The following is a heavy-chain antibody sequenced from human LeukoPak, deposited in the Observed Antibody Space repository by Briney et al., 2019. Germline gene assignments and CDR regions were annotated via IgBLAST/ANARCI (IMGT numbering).Heavy chain of an antibody. V-gene: IGHV3-74*01. CDR1: RFSFSNYW. J-gene: IGHJ4*02. CDR2: VESDGSNP. CDR3: ARDIVSGSGSLDY. Sequence: PGGSLRLSCAASRFSFSNYWMHWVRQAPGKGLXXXSRVESDGSNPSYADSVKGRFTISRDNAENMLYLQMNTLGAEDTAVYYCARDIVSGSGSLDYWGQGTLVTVSS. D-gene: IGHD3-10*01.